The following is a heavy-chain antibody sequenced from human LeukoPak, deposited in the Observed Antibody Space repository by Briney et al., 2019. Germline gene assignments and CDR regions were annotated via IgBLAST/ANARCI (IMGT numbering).Heavy chain of an antibody. CDR3: AELGITMIGGV. Sequence: GGSLRLSCAACGFTFSNYEMNWVRQAPGKGLEWVSYISSSGSTIYYADSVKGRFTISRDNAKNSLYLQMNSLRAEDTAVYYCAELGITMIGGVWGKGTTVTISS. J-gene: IGHJ6*04. V-gene: IGHV3-48*03. CDR1: GFTFSNYE. D-gene: IGHD3-10*02. CDR2: ISSSGSTI.